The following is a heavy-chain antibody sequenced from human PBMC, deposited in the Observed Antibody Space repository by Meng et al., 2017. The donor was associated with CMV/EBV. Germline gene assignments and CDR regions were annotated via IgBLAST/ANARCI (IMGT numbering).Heavy chain of an antibody. CDR1: VGTFISYA. CDR2: IIPIFGTA. Sequence: SVKVSCKASVGTFISYAISWVRQAPGQGLEWMGGIIPIFGTANYAQKFQGRVTITTDESTSTAYMELSSLRSEDTAVYYCASTRASVVPAATSSYYYYHGMDVWGQGTTVTVSS. J-gene: IGHJ6*02. D-gene: IGHD2-2*01. CDR3: ASTRASVVPAATSSYYYYHGMDV. V-gene: IGHV1-69*05.